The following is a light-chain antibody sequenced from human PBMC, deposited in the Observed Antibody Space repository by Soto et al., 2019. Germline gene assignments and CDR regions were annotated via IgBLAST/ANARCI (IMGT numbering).Light chain of an antibody. CDR3: HQSYTSWT. J-gene: IGKJ1*01. CDR2: AAY. Sequence: DIQMIQSPSSLSASVGDRVTITCRASQNINIYLHWYHQKPGRAPKLLIHAAYSLKSGGPTRFSGSGSGTHFTLTISRLQPEDFGTYFCHQSYTSWTFGQGTTVEIK. V-gene: IGKV1-39*01. CDR1: QNINIY.